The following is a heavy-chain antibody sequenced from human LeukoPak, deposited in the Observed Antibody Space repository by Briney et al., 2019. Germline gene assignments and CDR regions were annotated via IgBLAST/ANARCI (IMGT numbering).Heavy chain of an antibody. CDR1: GFTFSTYA. Sequence: PGGSLRLSCAASGFTFSTYAMSWVRLAPGKGLEWVSGISGSGGSTYYADSVKGRFTSSRDNSNNTLYVQMNSLRVEDTAVYYCAKEVVVVAATGWFDPWGQGTLVTVSS. CDR3: AKEVVVVAATGWFDP. CDR2: ISGSGGST. D-gene: IGHD2-15*01. V-gene: IGHV3-23*01. J-gene: IGHJ5*02.